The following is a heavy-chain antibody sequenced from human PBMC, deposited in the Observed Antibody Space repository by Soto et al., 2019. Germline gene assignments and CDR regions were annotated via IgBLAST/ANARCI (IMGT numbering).Heavy chain of an antibody. D-gene: IGHD6-19*01. Sequence: QVQVVQSGTEVKKPGASVKVSCKASGYTFTDYYIHWVRQAPGQGLEWMGWINPIFGTANYAQKFQGRVTITADESTSTAYMELSSLRSEDTAVYYCASSTPSSGADYWGQGTLVTVSS. CDR2: INPIFGTA. CDR3: ASSTPSSGADY. V-gene: IGHV1-69*01. CDR1: GYTFTDYY. J-gene: IGHJ4*02.